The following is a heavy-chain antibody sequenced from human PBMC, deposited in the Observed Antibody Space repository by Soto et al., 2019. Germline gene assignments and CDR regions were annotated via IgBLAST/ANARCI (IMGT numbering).Heavy chain of an antibody. CDR3: ERSNSNDNTEAFDY. CDR1: GYSISSGYY. Sequence: SETLYLTCAVSGYSISSGYYWGWIRQPPGKGLEWIGSIYHSGRTYYNPSLKSRATISVDTSKNHFSLKLSSVTGADTAVYYCERSNSNDNTEAFDYWGQGTLVTVSS. D-gene: IGHD1-20*01. J-gene: IGHJ4*02. CDR2: IYHSGRT. V-gene: IGHV4-38-2*01.